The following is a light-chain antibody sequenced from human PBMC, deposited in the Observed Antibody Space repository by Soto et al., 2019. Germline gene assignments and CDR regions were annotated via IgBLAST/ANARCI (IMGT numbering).Light chain of an antibody. CDR3: QQRSNWYT. CDR2: DAS. J-gene: IGKJ2*01. V-gene: IGKV3-11*01. Sequence: EIVLTQFPATLSLSPGERATLSCRAGQSVSSYLAWYQQKPGQAPRLLIYDASNRATGIPARFSGSGSGTDFTLTISSLEPEDFAVYYCQQRSNWYTFGQGTKLEIK. CDR1: QSVSSY.